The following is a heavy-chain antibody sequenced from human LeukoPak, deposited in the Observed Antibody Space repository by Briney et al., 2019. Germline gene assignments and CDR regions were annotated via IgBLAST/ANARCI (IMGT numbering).Heavy chain of an antibody. CDR1: GFTFSRPA. CDR3: AREIVATIGFDY. D-gene: IGHD5-12*01. CDR2: ISYDARNN. V-gene: IGHV3-30*04. J-gene: IGHJ4*02. Sequence: GGYLRLSCAASGFTFSRPAMHWVRQAPGKGLEWVAVISYDARNNYYADSVKGRFTISRDNSKSTLYLQMNSLRPEDTAVYYCAREIVATIGFDYWGQGTLVTVSS.